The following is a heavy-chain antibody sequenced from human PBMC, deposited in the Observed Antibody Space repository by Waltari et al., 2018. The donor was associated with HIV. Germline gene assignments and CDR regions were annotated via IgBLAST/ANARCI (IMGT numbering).Heavy chain of an antibody. D-gene: IGHD2-8*01. CDR3: GRGRPPGMLTLDSEWWTGWYLYL. CDR1: GGPFSDYY. V-gene: IGHV4-34*01. Sequence: QVQLQQLAARLLKPSETLSLTSGVSGGPFSDYYWSWIRQSPGKGLGWVGEINHGGRTNYNPALKGRPTRSADTPKSEFSLRLKSITVSDTAIYFCGRGRPPGMLTLDSEWWTGWYLYLWGRGTLITGSS. J-gene: IGHJ2*01. CDR2: INHGGRT.